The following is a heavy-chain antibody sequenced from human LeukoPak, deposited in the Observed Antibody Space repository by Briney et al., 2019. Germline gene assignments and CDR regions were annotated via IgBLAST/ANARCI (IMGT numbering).Heavy chain of an antibody. CDR3: VTAAATGGFDY. Sequence: GGSLRLSCAASGFTFSGYSMNWVRQAPGKGLEWVSYISSSSSTIYYADSVKGRFTISRDNAKNSLYLQMNSLRAEDTAVYYCVTAAATGGFDYWGQGTLVTVSS. CDR2: ISSSSSTI. V-gene: IGHV3-48*01. CDR1: GFTFSGYS. J-gene: IGHJ4*02. D-gene: IGHD6-13*01.